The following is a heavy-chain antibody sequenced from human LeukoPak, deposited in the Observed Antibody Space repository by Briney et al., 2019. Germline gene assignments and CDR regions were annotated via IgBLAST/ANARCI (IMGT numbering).Heavy chain of an antibody. V-gene: IGHV1-69*06. CDR2: IIPIFGKA. J-gene: IGHJ4*02. D-gene: IGHD3-10*01. CDR1: GGTFSSYA. Sequence: SVKVSCKASGGTFSSYAVSWVRQAPGQGLEWMGGIIPIFGKANYAQKFQGRVTITADKSTSTAYMELSSLRSEDTAVYYCARGEDTMVRGVDYWGQGTLVTVSS. CDR3: ARGEDTMVRGVDY.